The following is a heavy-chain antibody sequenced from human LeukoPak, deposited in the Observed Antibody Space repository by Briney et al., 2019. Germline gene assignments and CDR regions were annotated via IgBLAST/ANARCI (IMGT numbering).Heavy chain of an antibody. J-gene: IGHJ4*02. Sequence: GGSLRPSCAASGFTFSSYSMSWVRQAPGKGLEWVSSISSSSSYIYYADSVKGRFTISRDNAKNSLYLQMNSLRAEDTAVHYCAREYYYDSSGYENKFDYWGQGTLVTVSS. V-gene: IGHV3-21*01. D-gene: IGHD3-22*01. CDR2: ISSSSSYI. CDR3: AREYYYDSSGYENKFDY. CDR1: GFTFSSYS.